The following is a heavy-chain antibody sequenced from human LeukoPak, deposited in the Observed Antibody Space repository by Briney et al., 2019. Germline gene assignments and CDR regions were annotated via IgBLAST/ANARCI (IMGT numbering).Heavy chain of an antibody. CDR3: VRNEGFHGSGSN. D-gene: IGHD3-10*01. CDR1: GLTVRSNY. J-gene: IGHJ4*02. Sequence: GGSLRLSSAASGLTVRSNYMSCVRQAPGKGLEWVSVIYSGGNTYYADSVKGRFTISRDNSKNTLYLQMNSLRGEDTAVYYCVRNEGFHGSGSNWGQGTLVTVSS. CDR2: IYSGGNT. V-gene: IGHV3-66*01.